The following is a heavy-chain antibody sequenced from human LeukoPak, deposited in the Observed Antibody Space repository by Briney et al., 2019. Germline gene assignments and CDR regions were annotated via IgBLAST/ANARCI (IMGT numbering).Heavy chain of an antibody. V-gene: IGHV3-21*01. J-gene: IGHJ6*02. Sequence: PGRSLRLSCAASGFTFSSFSMNWVRQAPGKGLEWVSSISSSSTYIYYADSVKGRFTISRDNAKNSLYLQMNSLRAEDTAVYYCARDNGDYVWGSYRPGYGMDVWGQGTTVTVSS. CDR1: GFTFSSFS. CDR2: ISSSSTYI. CDR3: ARDNGDYVWGSYRPGYGMDV. D-gene: IGHD3-16*02.